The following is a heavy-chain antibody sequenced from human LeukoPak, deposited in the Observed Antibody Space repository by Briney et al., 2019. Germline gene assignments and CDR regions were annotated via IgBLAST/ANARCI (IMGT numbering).Heavy chain of an antibody. D-gene: IGHD3-3*01. CDR3: ARDEGVLRFLEY. CDR2: IYTSGST. CDR1: GDSISSASYY. V-gene: IGHV4-61*02. Sequence: SETLSLTCTVSGDSISSASYYWSWIRQPAGKGLEWIGRIYTSGSTNYNPSLKSRVTMSLDASRNQFSLRLTSVTAADTAVYFCARDEGVLRFLEYWGQGIQVTVSS. J-gene: IGHJ4*02.